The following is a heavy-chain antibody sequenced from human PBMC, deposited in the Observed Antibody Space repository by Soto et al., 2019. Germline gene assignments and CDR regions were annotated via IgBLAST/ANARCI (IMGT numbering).Heavy chain of an antibody. CDR3: AREQWLVLSAFDI. V-gene: IGHV3-66*01. CDR1: GFTVSSNY. CDR2: IYSGGST. D-gene: IGHD6-19*01. J-gene: IGHJ3*02. Sequence: GGSLRLSCAASGFTVSSNYMSWVRQAPGKGLEWVSVIYSGGSTYYADSVKGRFTISRDNSKNTLYLQMNSLRAEDTAVYYCAREQWLVLSAFDIWGQGTMVTVSS.